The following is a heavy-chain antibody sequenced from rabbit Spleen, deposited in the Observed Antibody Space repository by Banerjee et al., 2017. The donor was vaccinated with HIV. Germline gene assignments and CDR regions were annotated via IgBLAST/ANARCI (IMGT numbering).Heavy chain of an antibody. CDR3: ARGEHFSVGFSASAIYLDL. Sequence: QSLEESGGDLVKPEGSLTLTCTASGFDFTSTYYMCWVRQAPGKGLELIACIDTSSTNTAYATWAKGRFTISKTSSTTVTLQMTSLTAADTATYFCARGEHFSVGFSASAIYLDLWGPGTLVTVS. J-gene: IGHJ4*01. V-gene: IGHV1S40*01. CDR1: GFDFTSTYY. D-gene: IGHD6-1*01. CDR2: IDTSSTNT.